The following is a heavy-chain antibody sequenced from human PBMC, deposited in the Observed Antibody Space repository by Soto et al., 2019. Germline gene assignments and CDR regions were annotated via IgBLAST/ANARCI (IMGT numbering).Heavy chain of an antibody. V-gene: IGHV1-18*01. Sequence: ASVKVSCKASGYTFTSHGISSVRQAPGQGLEWMGWISAYNGNTNYAQKLQGRVTMTTDTSTSTAYMEPRSLRSDDTAVYYCARDPPFYDILTGYPPDFDYWGQGALLTVSS. CDR1: GYTFTSHG. J-gene: IGHJ4*02. D-gene: IGHD3-9*01. CDR2: ISAYNGNT. CDR3: ARDPPFYDILTGYPPDFDY.